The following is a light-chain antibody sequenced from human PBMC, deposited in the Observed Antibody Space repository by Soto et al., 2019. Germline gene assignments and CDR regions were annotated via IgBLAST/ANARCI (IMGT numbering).Light chain of an antibody. CDR1: QSISSW. CDR2: EAS. CDR3: QQYNNFPLT. Sequence: DIQMTQSPSTLSASVGDRVTITCRASQSISSWLDWYQQKPGKAPKLLIHEASRLESGVPSRFSGSESGTEFTLTISGLHAEDFATYYCQQYNNFPLTFGGGTRVEIK. J-gene: IGKJ4*01. V-gene: IGKV1-5*01.